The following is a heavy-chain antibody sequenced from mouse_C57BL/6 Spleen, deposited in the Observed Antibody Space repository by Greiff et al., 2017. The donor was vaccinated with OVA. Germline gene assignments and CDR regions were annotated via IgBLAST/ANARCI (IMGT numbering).Heavy chain of an antibody. CDR1: GYAFSRYW. Sequence: QVQLKQSGAELVKPGASVKISCKASGYAFSRYWMNWVKQRPGKGLEWIGQIYPGDGDTNYNGKFKDKATLTANKSSSTAYMQLSSLTSEDSAVYFCAVYDGYFWYFDVGGTGTTVTVSS. CDR2: IYPGDGDT. V-gene: IGHV1-80*01. J-gene: IGHJ1*03. D-gene: IGHD2-3*01. CDR3: AVYDGYFWYFDV.